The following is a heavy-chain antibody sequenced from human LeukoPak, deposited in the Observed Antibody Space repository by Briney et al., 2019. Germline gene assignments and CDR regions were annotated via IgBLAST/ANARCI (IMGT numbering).Heavy chain of an antibody. Sequence: ASVKVSRKVSGYTLTELSMHWVRQAPGKGLEWMGGFDPEDGETIYAQKSQGRVTMTEDTSTDTAYMELSSLRSDDTAVYYCARDISSWDAFDIWGQGTMVTVSS. J-gene: IGHJ3*02. CDR1: GYTLTELS. CDR2: FDPEDGET. V-gene: IGHV1-24*01. CDR3: ARDISSWDAFDI. D-gene: IGHD6-13*01.